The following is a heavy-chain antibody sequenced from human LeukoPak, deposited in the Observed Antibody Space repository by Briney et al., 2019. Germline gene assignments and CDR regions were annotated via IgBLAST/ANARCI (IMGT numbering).Heavy chain of an antibody. Sequence: PSETLSLTCAVNGDSFSGYYWSWIRQFPGKGLEWIGEIHHGGTTNFNPSLRSRVTMSVDASKKEVSLKLSSVTAADTAVYYCARGQLFMGETLFYDTSSYSYFDSWGQGTLVAVSS. D-gene: IGHD3-10*01. CDR3: ARGQLFMGETLFYDTSSYSYFDS. CDR2: IHHGGTT. V-gene: IGHV4-34*01. J-gene: IGHJ4*02. CDR1: GDSFSGYY.